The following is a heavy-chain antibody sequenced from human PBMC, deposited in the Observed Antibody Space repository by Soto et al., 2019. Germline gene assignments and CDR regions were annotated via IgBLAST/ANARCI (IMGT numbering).Heavy chain of an antibody. V-gene: IGHV3-23*01. D-gene: IGHD6-13*01. CDR2: ISGSGGST. J-gene: IGHJ3*02. CDR3: AKIPHSSSWYLDAFDI. Sequence: EVQLLESGGGLVQPGGSLRLSCAASGFTFSSYAMSWVRQAPGQGLEWVSAISGSGGSTYYADSAKGRFTISRVNSKNTLYLQMNSLRAEDTAVYYCAKIPHSSSWYLDAFDIWGQGTMVTVSS. CDR1: GFTFSSYA.